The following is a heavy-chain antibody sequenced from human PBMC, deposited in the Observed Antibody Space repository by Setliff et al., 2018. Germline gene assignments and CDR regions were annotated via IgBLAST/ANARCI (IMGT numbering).Heavy chain of an antibody. CDR1: GDSISSGDYF. Sequence: PSETLSLTCTVSGDSISSGDYFWSWIRQPPGKGLEWIAYIYHSGSANYNPSLKSRVTMSIGTSKNQFSLKLNSVTAADMAVYYCAREQWLDPPGYYYMDVWAKGTTVTVSS. J-gene: IGHJ6*03. CDR2: IYHSGSA. D-gene: IGHD6-19*01. CDR3: AREQWLDPPGYYYMDV. V-gene: IGHV4-61*08.